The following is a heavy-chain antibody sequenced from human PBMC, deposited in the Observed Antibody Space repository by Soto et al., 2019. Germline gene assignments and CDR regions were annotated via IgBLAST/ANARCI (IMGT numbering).Heavy chain of an antibody. J-gene: IGHJ4*02. Sequence: EVQLVESGGGLVQPGGSLKLSCAASGFTFSGSAMHWVRQASGKGLEWVGRIRSKANSYATAYAASVKGRYTISRDDSKNTAYLQMNSLKTEDTAVYYCTRRGTGTKINPPDYWGQGTLVTVSS. CDR3: TRRGTGTKINPPDY. CDR2: IRSKANSYAT. V-gene: IGHV3-73*02. CDR1: GFTFSGSA. D-gene: IGHD1-1*01.